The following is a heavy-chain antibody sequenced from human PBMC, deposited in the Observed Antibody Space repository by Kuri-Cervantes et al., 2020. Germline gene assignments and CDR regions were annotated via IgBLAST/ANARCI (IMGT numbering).Heavy chain of an antibody. J-gene: IGHJ4*02. CDR3: AKDFRGYRIRYYFDY. CDR1: GFTFSSYA. D-gene: IGHD5-18*01. CDR2: ISGSGGST. Sequence: GGSLRLSCAASGFTFSSYAMSWVRQAPGKGLEWVSAISGSGGSTYYADSVKGRFTISRDNSKNTLYLQMNSLRAEDTAVYYCAKDFRGYRIRYYFDYWGQGTLVTVSS. V-gene: IGHV3-23*01.